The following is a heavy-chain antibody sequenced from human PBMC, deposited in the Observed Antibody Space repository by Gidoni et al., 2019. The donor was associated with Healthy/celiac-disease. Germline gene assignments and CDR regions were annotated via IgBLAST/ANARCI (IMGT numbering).Heavy chain of an antibody. CDR1: GGSISSSSYY. D-gene: IGHD3-22*01. V-gene: IGHV4-39*07. CDR3: ARDPYDSSGYSHLPRDY. CDR2: NYYSGST. J-gene: IGHJ4*02. Sequence: QLQLQESRPGLVKPSETLSLTRTVSGGSISSSSYYWGWIRQPPGKGLEWIGSNYYSGSTYYNPSLKSRVTISVDTSKNQFSLKLSSVTAADTAVYYCARDPYDSSGYSHLPRDYWGQGTLVTVSS.